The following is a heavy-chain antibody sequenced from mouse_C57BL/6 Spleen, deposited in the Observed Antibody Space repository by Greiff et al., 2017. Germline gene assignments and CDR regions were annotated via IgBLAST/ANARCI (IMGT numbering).Heavy chain of an antibody. CDR3: AKITTVGGWYFDV. V-gene: IGHV5-16*01. CDR2: INYDGSST. CDR1: GFTFSDYY. J-gene: IGHJ1*03. Sequence: EVKVVESEGGLVQPGSSMKLSCTASGFTFSDYYMAWVRQVPEKGLEWVANINYDGSSTYYLDSLKSRFIISRDNAKNILYLQMSSLKSEDTATYYCAKITTVGGWYFDVWGTGTTVTVSS. D-gene: IGHD1-1*01.